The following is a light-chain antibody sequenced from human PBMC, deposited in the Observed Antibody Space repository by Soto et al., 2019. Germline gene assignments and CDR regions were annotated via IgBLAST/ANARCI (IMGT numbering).Light chain of an antibody. CDR3: QQRSNWPPYT. CDR1: QSVSSY. J-gene: IGKJ2*01. Sequence: EIVLTQSPATLSLSPGERATLACRASQSVSSYLAWYQQKPGQAPRLLIYDASNRATGIPARFSGSGSGTNFTLTISSLEPEDVAGYYCQQRSNWPPYTFGQGTKLEIK. CDR2: DAS. V-gene: IGKV3-11*01.